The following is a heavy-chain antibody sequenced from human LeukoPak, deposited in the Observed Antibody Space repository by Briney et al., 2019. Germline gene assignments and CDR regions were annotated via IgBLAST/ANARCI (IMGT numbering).Heavy chain of an antibody. D-gene: IGHD3-10*02. CDR1: GGSISSSSYY. CDR3: ARVFGGFDY. J-gene: IGHJ4*02. CDR2: FYYSENN. V-gene: IGHV4-39*07. Sequence: SETLSLTCTVSGGSISSSSYYWGWIRQPPGKGLEWIGNFYYSENNYYNPSLKSRVTILGDTSKNQFSLKLSSVTAADTAVYFCARVFGGFDYWGQGTLVTVSS.